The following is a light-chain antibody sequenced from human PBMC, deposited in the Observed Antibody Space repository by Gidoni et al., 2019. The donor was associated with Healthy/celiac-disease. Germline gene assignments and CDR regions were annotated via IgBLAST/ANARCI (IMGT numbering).Light chain of an antibody. J-gene: IGKJ1*01. V-gene: IGKV1-39*01. CDR3: QQSYSTPQT. CDR1: QSISSY. CDR2: AAS. Sequence: DIQMTQSPSYLSASVGDRVTITCRASQSISSYLNWYQQKPGKAPKLLIYAASSLQSGVPSRFSGSVSGTDFTLTISSLQPEDFATYYCQQSYSTPQTFGQXTKVEIK.